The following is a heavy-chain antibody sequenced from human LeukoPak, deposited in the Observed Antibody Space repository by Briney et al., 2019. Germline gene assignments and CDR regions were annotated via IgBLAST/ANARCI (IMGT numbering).Heavy chain of an antibody. Sequence: SQTLSLTCTVSGGSISSGDYYWSWIRQPPGKGLEWIGYIYYSGSTYYNPSLKSRVTISVDTSKNQFSLKLSSVTAADTAVYYCARQLGAYSYPFDIWGQGTKVTVSS. D-gene: IGHD3-16*01. V-gene: IGHV4-30-4*01. CDR1: GGSISSGDYY. CDR2: IYYSGST. J-gene: IGHJ3*02. CDR3: ARQLGAYSYPFDI.